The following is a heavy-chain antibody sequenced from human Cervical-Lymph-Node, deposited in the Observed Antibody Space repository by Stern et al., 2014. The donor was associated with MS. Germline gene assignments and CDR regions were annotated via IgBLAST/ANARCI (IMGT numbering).Heavy chain of an antibody. CDR2: FNPSGGKT. J-gene: IGHJ4*02. CDR3: ARVLSLATSDS. CDR1: GYTFTTYY. Sequence: QVQLMQSGAEIRKPGASVKISCEASGYTFTTYYMHWVRQAPGQGLEWVALFNPSGGKTTYAQRFQGRVTVTGYTSTSTVYMELTGLRSEDTAVYYCARVLSLATSDSWGQGTLVIVSS. V-gene: IGHV1-46*01. D-gene: IGHD1-1*01.